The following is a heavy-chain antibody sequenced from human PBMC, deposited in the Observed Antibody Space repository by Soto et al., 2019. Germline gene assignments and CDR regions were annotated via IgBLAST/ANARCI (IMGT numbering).Heavy chain of an antibody. CDR1: RFTFTTYS. CDR2: ISSRSSYI. V-gene: IGHV3-21*01. D-gene: IGHD3-22*01. J-gene: IGHJ3*02. Sequence: PPRSRCLSSAVSRFTFTTYSMNCVSPPDRRGREWVSSISSRSSYIYYADSVKGRFTISRDNAKNSLYLQMNSLRAEDTAVYYCAKGRDDSSGYYYGYDAFDIWGQGTMVTVSS. CDR3: AKGRDDSSGYYYGYDAFDI.